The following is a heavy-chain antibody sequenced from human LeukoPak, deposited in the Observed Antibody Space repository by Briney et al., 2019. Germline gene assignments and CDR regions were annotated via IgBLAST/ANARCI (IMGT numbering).Heavy chain of an antibody. CDR2: INAAIGKT. J-gene: IGHJ4*02. D-gene: IGHD2-8*01. CDR1: VYTFSSYA. CDR3: ARESAGVYVPEYYFDY. V-gene: IGHV1-3*03. Sequence: ASVKVSSKASVYTFSSYAMHSVCQAPGQRLERMGWINAAIGKTKYSHEFQGIFTITKATSASTAYKALSILLCEALAVHNFARESAGVYVPEYYFDYWGQGTLVTVSS.